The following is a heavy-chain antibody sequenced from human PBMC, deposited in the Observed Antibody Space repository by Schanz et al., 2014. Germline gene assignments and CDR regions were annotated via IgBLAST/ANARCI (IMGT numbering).Heavy chain of an antibody. CDR2: IKQDGSAK. CDR3: ARVLGGDEGLDQ. CDR1: GFTFSRYW. Sequence: EVQLVESGGGLVQPGGSLRLCCVASGFTFSRYWMTWVRRAPGKGLEWVANIKQDGSAKNYVDSVKGRFTISRDNPKNSLCLQMNSLRAEDTALYYCARVLGGDEGLDQWGQGTLVTVSS. D-gene: IGHD4-17*01. V-gene: IGHV3-7*01. J-gene: IGHJ4*02.